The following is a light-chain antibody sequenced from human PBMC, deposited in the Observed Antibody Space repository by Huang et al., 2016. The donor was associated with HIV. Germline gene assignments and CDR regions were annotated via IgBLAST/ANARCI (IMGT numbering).Light chain of an antibody. CDR2: GAS. Sequence: EVVMTQSPASLSVSPGDRATLSCWAGQSVKTNLAWYQQQPGQAPRLLIFGASTRATGVPARFSCSGSGTDFTLTISSLQSEDFAVYYCQQYNNWPLTFGGGTRVEIK. CDR1: QSVKTN. J-gene: IGKJ4*01. V-gene: IGKV3-15*01. CDR3: QQYNNWPLT.